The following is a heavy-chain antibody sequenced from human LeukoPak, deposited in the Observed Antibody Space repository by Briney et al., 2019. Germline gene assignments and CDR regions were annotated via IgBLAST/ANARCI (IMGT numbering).Heavy chain of an antibody. CDR2: IIPIFGTA. V-gene: IGHV1-69*01. CDR3: ARTGPKGRFLEWLSPYYYYYMDV. Sequence: GSSVKVSCKASGGTSSSYAISWVRQAPGQGLEWMGGIIPIFGTANYAQKFQGRVTITADESTSTAYMELSSLRSEDTAVYYCARTGPKGRFLEWLSPYYYYYMDVWGKGTTVTVSS. D-gene: IGHD3-3*01. J-gene: IGHJ6*03. CDR1: GGTSSSYA.